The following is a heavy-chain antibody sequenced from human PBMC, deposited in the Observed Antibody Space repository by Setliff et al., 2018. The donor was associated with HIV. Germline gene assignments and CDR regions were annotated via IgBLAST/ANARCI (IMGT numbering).Heavy chain of an antibody. CDR3: ARSLYYHGSGRSYFVY. Sequence: SETLSLTCTVSGGSISSYYWSWIRQPPGKGLEWIGYIYYTGSTNYNPSLKSRVTISVDTSKNQFSLKLSSVTAADTAVYYCARSLYYHGSGRSYFVYWGQGTLVTVSS. D-gene: IGHD3-10*01. V-gene: IGHV4-59*01. CDR1: GGSISSYY. CDR2: IYYTGST. J-gene: IGHJ4*02.